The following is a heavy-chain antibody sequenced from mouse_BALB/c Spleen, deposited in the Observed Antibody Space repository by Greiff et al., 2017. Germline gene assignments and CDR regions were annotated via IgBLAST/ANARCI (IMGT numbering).Heavy chain of an antibody. V-gene: IGHV14-4*02. D-gene: IGHD3-1*01. CDR3: NLGRATGWYFDV. CDR1: GFNIKDYY. CDR2: IDPENGDT. J-gene: IGHJ1*01. Sequence: VQLKQSGAELVRSGASVKLSCTASGFNIKDYYMHWVKQRPEQGLEWIGWIDPENGDTEYAPKFQGKATMTADTSSNTAYLQLSSLTSEDTAVYYCNLGRATGWYFDVWGAGTTVTVSS.